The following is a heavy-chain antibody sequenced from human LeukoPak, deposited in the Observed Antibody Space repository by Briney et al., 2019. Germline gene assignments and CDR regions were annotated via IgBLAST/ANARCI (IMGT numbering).Heavy chain of an antibody. CDR3: AREVPDGWFDP. CDR2: IIPIFGTA. CDR1: GYTFKSYG. V-gene: IGHV1-69*05. J-gene: IGHJ5*02. Sequence: SVKVSCKASGYTFKSYGISWVRQAPGQGLEWMGGIIPIFGTANYAQKFQGRVTITTDESTSTAYMELSSLRSEDTAVYSCAREVPDGWFDPWGQGTLVTVSS. D-gene: IGHD1-14*01.